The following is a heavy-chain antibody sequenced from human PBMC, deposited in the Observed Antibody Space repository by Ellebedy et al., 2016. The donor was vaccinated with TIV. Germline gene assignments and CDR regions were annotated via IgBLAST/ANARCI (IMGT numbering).Heavy chain of an antibody. J-gene: IGHJ4*02. V-gene: IGHV3-21*01. CDR1: GFIFSSYS. CDR2: ISSTGSYM. CDR3: ARDGAVTPGIYYFDS. D-gene: IGHD4-17*01. Sequence: PGGPLRLSCAASGFIFSSYSMNWVRQAPGKGLEWVSSISSTGSYMYYADSVKGRFTVSRDNSKNTLYLHMSSLRAEDTATYYCARDGAVTPGIYYFDSWGQGTLVTVSS.